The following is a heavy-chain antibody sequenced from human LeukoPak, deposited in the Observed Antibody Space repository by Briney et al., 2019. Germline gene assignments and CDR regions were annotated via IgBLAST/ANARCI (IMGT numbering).Heavy chain of an antibody. D-gene: IGHD3-10*01. Sequence: PGGSLRLSCAVSGITLSNYGMSWVRQAPGKGLEWVANIKQDGSEKYYVDSVKGRFTISRDNAKNSLYLQMNSLRAEDTAVYYCARGFGFGEFYYFDYWGQGTLVTVSS. CDR1: GITLSNYG. CDR3: ARGFGFGEFYYFDY. J-gene: IGHJ4*02. CDR2: IKQDGSEK. V-gene: IGHV3-7*01.